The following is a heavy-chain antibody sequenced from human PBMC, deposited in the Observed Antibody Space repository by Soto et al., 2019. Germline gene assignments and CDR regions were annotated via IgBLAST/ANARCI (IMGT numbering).Heavy chain of an antibody. CDR2: IIPIFGTA. CDR1: RVAFESRS. CDR3: ARLRRAYYYGSGPLSGMDV. V-gene: IGHV1-69*06. D-gene: IGHD3-10*01. Sequence: GASVEVSSEASRVAFESRSRRWVLQGPRKRVGWMGVIIPIFGTANYAQKFQGRVTITADKSTSTAYMELSSLRSEDTAVYYCARLRRAYYYGSGPLSGMDVWGQGTTVTVSS. J-gene: IGHJ6*02.